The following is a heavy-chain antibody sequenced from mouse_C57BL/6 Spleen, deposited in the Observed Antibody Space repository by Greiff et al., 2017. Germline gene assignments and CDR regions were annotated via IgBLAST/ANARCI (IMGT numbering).Heavy chain of an antibody. V-gene: IGHV3-6*01. CDR3: AREGLLPYFDV. J-gene: IGHJ1*03. D-gene: IGHD2-13*01. CDR2: ISYDGSN. Sequence: ESGPGLVKPSQSLSLTCSVTGYSITSGYYWNWIRQFPGNKLEWMGYISYDGSNNYNPSLKNRISITRDTSKNQFFLKLNSVTTEDTATYYCAREGLLPYFDVWGTGTTVTVSS. CDR1: GYSITSGYY.